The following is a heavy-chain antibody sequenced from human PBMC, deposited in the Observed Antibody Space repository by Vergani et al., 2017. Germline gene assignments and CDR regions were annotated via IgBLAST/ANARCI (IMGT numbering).Heavy chain of an antibody. J-gene: IGHJ4*02. V-gene: IGHV3-30*02. Sequence: QVQLVESGGGVVQRGGSLRLSCATSGFTLSNYDMHWIRQGPGKGLEFVAFIQFDGSNQYYADSVKGRLTLSRDFSKNTLYLQMNSLRTDDTATYYCAKHFRGWGIDYWGQGTQVIVSS. D-gene: IGHD1-26*01. CDR2: IQFDGSNQ. CDR3: AKHFRGWGIDY. CDR1: GFTLSNYD.